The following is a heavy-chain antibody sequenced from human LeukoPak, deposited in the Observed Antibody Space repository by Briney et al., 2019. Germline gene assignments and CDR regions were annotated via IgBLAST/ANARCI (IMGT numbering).Heavy chain of an antibody. CDR1: GGSLSSGGYY. CDR3: ARGPNYYDSSGYREGLDY. D-gene: IGHD3-22*01. CDR2: IYYSGST. Sequence: SQTLSLTCTVSGGSLSSGGYYWSWLRQHPGTGLEWVGYIYYSGSTYYNPSLKSRVTISVDTSKNQFSLKLSSVTAADTAVYYCARGPNYYDSSGYREGLDYWGQGTLVTVSS. J-gene: IGHJ4*02. V-gene: IGHV4-31*03.